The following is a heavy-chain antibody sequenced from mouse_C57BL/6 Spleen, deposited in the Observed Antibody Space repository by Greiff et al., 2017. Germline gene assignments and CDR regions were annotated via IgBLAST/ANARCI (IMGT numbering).Heavy chain of an antibody. J-gene: IGHJ1*03. Sequence: EVQVVESGGGLVKPGGSLKLSCAASGFTFSDYGMHWVRQAPEKGLEWVAYISSGSSTIYYADTVKGRFTISRDNAKNTLFLQMTSLRSEDTAMYYCARHSNYGYFDVWGTGTTVTVSS. CDR1: GFTFSDYG. D-gene: IGHD2-5*01. CDR2: ISSGSSTI. CDR3: ARHSNYGYFDV. V-gene: IGHV5-17*01.